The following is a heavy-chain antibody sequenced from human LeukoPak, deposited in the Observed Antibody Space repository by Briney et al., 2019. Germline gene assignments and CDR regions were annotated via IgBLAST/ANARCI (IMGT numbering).Heavy chain of an antibody. CDR1: GGSISSYY. D-gene: IGHD7-27*01. CDR3: ARERKTGAFDY. CDR2: IYYSGST. V-gene: IGHV4-59*01. J-gene: IGHJ4*02. Sequence: PSETLSLTCTVSGGSISSYYWSWIRQPPGKGLEWIGYIYYSGSTNYNPSLKSRVTISVDTSKNQFSLKLSSVTAADTAVYYCARERKTGAFDYWGQGTLVTVSS.